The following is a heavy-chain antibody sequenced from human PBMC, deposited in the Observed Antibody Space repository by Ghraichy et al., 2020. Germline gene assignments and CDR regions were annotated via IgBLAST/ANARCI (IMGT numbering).Heavy chain of an antibody. CDR1: GFTFDDYT. D-gene: IGHD1-26*01. CDR2: ISWDGGST. Sequence: GGSLRLSCAASGFTFDDYTMHWVRQAPGKGLEWVSLISWDGGSTYYADSVKGRFTISRDNSKNSLYLQMNSLRTEDTALYYCVKGSGSYYTRIEYFQHWGQGTLVTVSS. V-gene: IGHV3-43*01. CDR3: VKGSGSYYTRIEYFQH. J-gene: IGHJ1*01.